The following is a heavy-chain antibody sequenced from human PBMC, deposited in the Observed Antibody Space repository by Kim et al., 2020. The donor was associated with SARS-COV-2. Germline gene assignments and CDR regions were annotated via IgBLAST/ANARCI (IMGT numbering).Heavy chain of an antibody. CDR1: GYTFTGYY. V-gene: IGHV1-2*02. Sequence: ASVKVSCKASGYTFTGYYMHWVRQAPGQGLEWMGWINPNSGGTNYAQKFQGRVTMTRDTSISTAYMELSRLRSDDTAVYYCARDSIAARGSFYYYYGMDVWGQGTTVTVSS. CDR3: ARDSIAARGSFYYYYGMDV. CDR2: INPNSGGT. D-gene: IGHD6-6*01. J-gene: IGHJ6*02.